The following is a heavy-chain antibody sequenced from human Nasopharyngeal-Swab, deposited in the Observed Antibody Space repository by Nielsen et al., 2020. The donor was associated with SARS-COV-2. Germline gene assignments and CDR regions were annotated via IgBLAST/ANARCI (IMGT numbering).Heavy chain of an antibody. Sequence: GGSLRLSCAASGLNFDNYAMHWVRQIPGKGLEWVSAISWNSGNTGYAGSVKGRFTISRDNAKNSVFLQMNSLTPEDTAIYYCVKDTDAVVTRALDIWGRGTMVTVSS. CDR1: GLNFDNYA. D-gene: IGHD4-23*01. V-gene: IGHV3-9*01. CDR2: ISWNSGNT. CDR3: VKDTDAVVTRALDI. J-gene: IGHJ3*02.